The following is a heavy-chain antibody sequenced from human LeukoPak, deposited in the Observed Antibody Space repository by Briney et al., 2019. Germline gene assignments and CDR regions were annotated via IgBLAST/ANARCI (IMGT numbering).Heavy chain of an antibody. Sequence: SETLSLTCAVYGGSFSGYYRSWIRQSPGKGLEWIGEISHNGKSNYNPSLKSRVTITADTSRNQFSLRPTSVTAADTGVYYCVLGRWEPTGSYWGQGSLVTISS. V-gene: IGHV4-34*01. CDR2: ISHNGKS. CDR3: VLGRWEPTGSY. J-gene: IGHJ4*02. CDR1: GGSFSGYY. D-gene: IGHD1-26*01.